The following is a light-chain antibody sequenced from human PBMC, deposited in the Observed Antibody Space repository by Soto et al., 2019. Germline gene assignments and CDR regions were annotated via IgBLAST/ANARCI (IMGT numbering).Light chain of an antibody. CDR2: DAS. CDR3: QQRSNWPPTWT. Sequence: EIVLTQSPATLSLSPGERATLSCRASQSVSNYLAWYQHKPGQAPRLLIYDASSRATGIPARFSGSGSGTDFTLTISSLEPEDFAVYFCQQRSNWPPTWTFGQGTKVEIK. CDR1: QSVSNY. J-gene: IGKJ1*01. V-gene: IGKV3-11*01.